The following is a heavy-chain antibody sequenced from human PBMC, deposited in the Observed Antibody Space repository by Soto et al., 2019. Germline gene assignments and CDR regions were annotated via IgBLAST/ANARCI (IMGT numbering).Heavy chain of an antibody. CDR2: INHSGST. CDR3: ARVGRWLQLAVY. V-gene: IGHV4-34*01. D-gene: IGHD5-12*01. CDR1: GGSFNGYY. Sequence: SETMDLTCAVYGGSFNGYYWSWIRQPPGKGLEWIGEINHSGSTNYNPSLKSRVTISVDTSKNQFSLKLSSVTAADTAVYYCARVGRWLQLAVYWGQGTLVTVSS. J-gene: IGHJ4*02.